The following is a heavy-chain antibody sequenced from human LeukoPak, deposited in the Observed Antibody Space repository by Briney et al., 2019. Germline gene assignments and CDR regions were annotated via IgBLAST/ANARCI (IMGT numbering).Heavy chain of an antibody. V-gene: IGHV1-2*02. CDR2: INPNSGGT. CDR3: ARDLDYGSGSFSN. CDR1: GYTFTGNH. J-gene: IGHJ4*02. D-gene: IGHD3-10*01. Sequence: ASVKVSCKASGYTFTGNHMHWVRQAPGQGLEWMGWINPNSGGTTYAQKFQGRVTMTTDTSISTAYLELNGLRSDDTAVYYCARDLDYGSGSFSNWGQGAIVTVSS.